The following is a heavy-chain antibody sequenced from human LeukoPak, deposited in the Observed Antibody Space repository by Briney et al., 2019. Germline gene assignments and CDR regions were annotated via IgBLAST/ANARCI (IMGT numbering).Heavy chain of an antibody. J-gene: IGHJ4*02. Sequence: SQTPSLTCTVSGGSISSGGYYWSWIRQHPGKGLEWIGYIYYSGSTYYNPSLKSRVTISVDTSKNQFSLKLSSVTAADTAVYYCARAGYSGYLPDYWGQGTLVTVSS. CDR3: ARAGYSGYLPDY. CDR2: IYYSGST. CDR1: GGSISSGGYY. D-gene: IGHD5-12*01. V-gene: IGHV4-31*03.